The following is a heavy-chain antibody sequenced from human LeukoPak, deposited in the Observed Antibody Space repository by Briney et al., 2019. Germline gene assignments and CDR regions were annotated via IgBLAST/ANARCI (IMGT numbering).Heavy chain of an antibody. D-gene: IGHD4-17*01. Sequence: SGPTLVKPTQTLTLTCTFSGFSLSTSGVGVGWIRQPPGKALEWLALIYWDDDKRYSPSLKSRLTITKDTSKNQVVLTMTNMDPVDTATYYCARPSDYGDYGAYFDYWGQGTLVTVSS. V-gene: IGHV2-5*02. J-gene: IGHJ4*02. CDR2: IYWDDDK. CDR3: ARPSDYGDYGAYFDY. CDR1: GFSLSTSGVG.